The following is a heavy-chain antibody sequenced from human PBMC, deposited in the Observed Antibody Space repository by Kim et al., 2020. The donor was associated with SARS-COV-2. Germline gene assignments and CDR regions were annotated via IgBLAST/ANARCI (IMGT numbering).Heavy chain of an antibody. V-gene: IGHV3-11*06. Sequence: GRFTISRDNAKNSLYLQMNSLRAEDTAVYYCARDASITMIVVDTKGAFDIWGQGTMVTVSS. J-gene: IGHJ3*02. D-gene: IGHD3-22*01. CDR3: ARDASITMIVVDTKGAFDI.